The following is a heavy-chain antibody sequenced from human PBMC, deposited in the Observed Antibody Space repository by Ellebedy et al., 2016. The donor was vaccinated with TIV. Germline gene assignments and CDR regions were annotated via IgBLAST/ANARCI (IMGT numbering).Heavy chain of an antibody. J-gene: IGHJ5*02. CDR1: GGSISSSSYY. Sequence: SETLSLTXTVSGGSISSSSYYWGWIRQPPGKGLEWIGSIYYSGSTYYNPSLKSRVTISVDTSKNQFSLKLTSVTAADTAVYYCARRGNGCDSSGCPFDPWGQGTLVTVSS. CDR3: ARRGNGCDSSGCPFDP. CDR2: IYYSGST. D-gene: IGHD3-22*01. V-gene: IGHV4-39*07.